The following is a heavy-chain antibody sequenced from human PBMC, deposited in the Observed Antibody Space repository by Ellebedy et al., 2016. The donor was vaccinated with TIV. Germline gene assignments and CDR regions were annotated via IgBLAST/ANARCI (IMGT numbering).Heavy chain of an antibody. Sequence: GESLKISXAASGFTFSSYSMNWVCQAPGKGLEWVSYISSSSSTIYYADSVKSRFTISRDNAKNSLYLQMNSLRAEDTAVYYCARLTGLGYFDYWGQGTLVTVSS. D-gene: IGHD7-27*01. CDR1: GFTFSSYS. V-gene: IGHV3-48*01. CDR2: ISSSSSTI. J-gene: IGHJ4*02. CDR3: ARLTGLGYFDY.